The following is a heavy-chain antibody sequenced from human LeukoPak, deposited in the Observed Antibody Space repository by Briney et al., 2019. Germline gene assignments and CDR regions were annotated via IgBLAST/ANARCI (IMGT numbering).Heavy chain of an antibody. D-gene: IGHD3-10*01. CDR3: ARVRYYGPGIYYRGLAY. CDR1: GYTFSTYD. J-gene: IGHJ4*02. Sequence: ASVKVSCKASGYTFSTYDINWVRQATGQGLEWMGWMNPNSGNTGYAQKFQGRVTMTRNTSISTAYMELSGLRSEDTAVYYCARVRYYGPGIYYRGLAYWGQGSLVTVSS. V-gene: IGHV1-8*01. CDR2: MNPNSGNT.